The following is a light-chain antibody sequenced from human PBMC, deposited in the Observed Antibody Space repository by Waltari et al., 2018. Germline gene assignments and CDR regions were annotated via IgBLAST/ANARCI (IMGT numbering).Light chain of an antibody. CDR3: CSYAGDYSLV. CDR2: DVD. Sequence: QSALTQPRSVSGSPGQSVTISCPGNSGDVGWYNYVSWYQHHPGKAPNLIISDVDQRPSGVPDRFSGSKSGNTASLTISGLQSDDEADFYCCSYAGDYSLVFGTGTKVTVL. V-gene: IGLV2-11*02. CDR1: SGDVGWYNY. J-gene: IGLJ1*01.